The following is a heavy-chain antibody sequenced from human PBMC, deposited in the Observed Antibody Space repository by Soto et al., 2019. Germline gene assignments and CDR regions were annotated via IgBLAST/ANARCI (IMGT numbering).Heavy chain of an antibody. CDR3: ARLGTGIVDTAMVFDY. J-gene: IGHJ4*02. V-gene: IGHV4-39*01. CDR2: IYYTGST. CDR1: GDSISTSYYY. D-gene: IGHD5-18*01. Sequence: SETLSLTCSVSGDSISTSYYYWGWVRQSPGKGLEWIGSIYYTGSTSYNPSLESRVSISVDTSKNQFSLRLSSVTAADTAVYYCARLGTGIVDTAMVFDYSGQGTLVTVSS.